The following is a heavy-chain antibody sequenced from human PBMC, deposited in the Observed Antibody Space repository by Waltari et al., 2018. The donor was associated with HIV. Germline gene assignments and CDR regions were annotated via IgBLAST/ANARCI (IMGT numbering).Heavy chain of an antibody. CDR2: ISYEGSNK. CDR3: AKDKDSTVTTIFYYYGMDV. V-gene: IGHV3-30*18. J-gene: IGHJ6*02. CDR1: GLTFRRYG. D-gene: IGHD4-17*01. Sequence: QVQLVESGGGVVQPGRSLRLSCAASGLTFRRYGMHWVRQAPGKGLEWVAVISYEGSNKDYADSVKGRFTISRDNSKNKLYLQMSSLRAEDTAVYYCAKDKDSTVTTIFYYYGMDVWGQGTTVTVSS.